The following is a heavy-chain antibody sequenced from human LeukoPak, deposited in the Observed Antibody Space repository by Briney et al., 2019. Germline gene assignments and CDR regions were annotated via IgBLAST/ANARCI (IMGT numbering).Heavy chain of an antibody. D-gene: IGHD5-12*01. J-gene: IGHJ4*02. CDR2: IYYSGST. CDR1: GGSIISENYF. Sequence: PSQTLSLTCTVSGGSIISENYFWSWLRQHPGKGLEWIGYIYYSGSTYYNPSLKSRVTISVDTSKNQFSLKLSSVTAADTAVYYCARVYSGYDDGEYYFDYWGQGTLVTVSS. CDR3: ARVYSGYDDGEYYFDY. V-gene: IGHV4-31*03.